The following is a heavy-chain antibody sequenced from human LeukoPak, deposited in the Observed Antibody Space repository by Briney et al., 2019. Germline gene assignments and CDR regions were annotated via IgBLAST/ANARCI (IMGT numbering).Heavy chain of an antibody. CDR2: IRSKAYGRTT. D-gene: IGHD2-21*02. J-gene: IGHJ4*02. CDR1: GFIFSAYA. V-gene: IGHV3-49*04. CDR3: TRAIAHCGGDSCTSSNYFAY. Sequence: PGGSLRLSCTASGFIFSAYAMSWVRQAPGKGLEWVGFIRSKAYGRTTEYAASVKGRFTISRDDYKSIAYLQMNSLKTEDTAVYYCTRAIAHCGGDSCTSSNYFAYWGQGTLVTVSS.